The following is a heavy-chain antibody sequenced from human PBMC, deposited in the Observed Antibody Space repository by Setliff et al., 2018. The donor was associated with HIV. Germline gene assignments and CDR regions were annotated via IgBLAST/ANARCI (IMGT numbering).Heavy chain of an antibody. D-gene: IGHD3-16*01. V-gene: IGHV3-48*04. Sequence: GGSLRLSCAASGFTFSSYWMHWVRQAPGKGLEWISFIGGHGSIIHYADSVKGRFTISRDNAKNSVYLQMHSLRVEDTAVYYCAAVPWGHSSLIIDHWGQGTPVTVS. CDR2: IGGHGSII. J-gene: IGHJ4*02. CDR3: AAVPWGHSSLIIDH. CDR1: GFTFSSYW.